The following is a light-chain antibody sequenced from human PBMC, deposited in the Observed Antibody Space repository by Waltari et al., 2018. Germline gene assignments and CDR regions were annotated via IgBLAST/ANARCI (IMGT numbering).Light chain of an antibody. CDR1: SSDVGAYNY. CDR3: SSYTSSSTLVV. CDR2: EVG. V-gene: IGLV2-14*01. Sequence: QSALTQPASVSGSPGQSITISCTGTSSDVGAYNYVSWYQQHPGKAPKPMIYEVGNRPSGFSNRFSGFKSGNTAVLTISGLQAEDEADYYCSSYTSSSTLVVFGGGTKLTVL. J-gene: IGLJ2*01.